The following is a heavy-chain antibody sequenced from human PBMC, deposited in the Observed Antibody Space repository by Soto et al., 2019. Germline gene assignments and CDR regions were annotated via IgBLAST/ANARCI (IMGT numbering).Heavy chain of an antibody. CDR2: ISSSSSTI. J-gene: IGHJ6*02. CDR3: ARDAEGSGSFRYYYYGMDV. V-gene: IGHV3-48*01. CDR1: AFTFSSYR. Sequence: RGSLRLSCPDSAFTFSSYRMNGMRQASGKGLGWVSYISSSSSTIYYADSVKGRFTISRDNAKNSLYLQMNSLRAEDTAVYYCARDAEGSGSFRYYYYGMDVWGQGT. D-gene: IGHD3-10*01.